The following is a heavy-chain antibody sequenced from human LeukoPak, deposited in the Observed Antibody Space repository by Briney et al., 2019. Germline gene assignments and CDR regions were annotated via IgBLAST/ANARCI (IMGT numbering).Heavy chain of an antibody. CDR3: ARGIAAAGPSHFDY. CDR2: IYYSGST. D-gene: IGHD6-13*01. V-gene: IGHV4-39*07. CDR1: GGSTSSSSYY. Sequence: PSETLSLTCTVSGGSTSSSSYYWGWIRQPPGKGLEWIGSIYYSGSTYYNPSLKSRVTISVDTSKNQFSLKLSSVTAADTAVYYCARGIAAAGPSHFDYWGQGTLVTVSS. J-gene: IGHJ4*02.